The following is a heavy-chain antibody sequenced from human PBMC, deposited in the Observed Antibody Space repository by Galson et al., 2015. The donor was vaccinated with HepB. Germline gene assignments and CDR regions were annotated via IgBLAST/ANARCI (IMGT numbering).Heavy chain of an antibody. CDR2: IYPGDSDT. V-gene: IGHV5-51*01. CDR3: ARRGIASEYFDY. J-gene: IGHJ4*02. CDR1: GYSLTSYW. Sequence: QSGAEVKKPGESLKISCKGSGYSLTSYWIGWVRQMPGIGLEWMGIIYPGDSDTRYSPSFQGQVTISAGKSIGTAYLQWSSLKASDTAMYHCARRGIASEYFDYLGQGTLVTVSS. D-gene: IGHD1-14*01.